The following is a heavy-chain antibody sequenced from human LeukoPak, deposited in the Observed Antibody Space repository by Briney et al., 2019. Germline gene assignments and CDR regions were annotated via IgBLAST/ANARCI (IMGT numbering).Heavy chain of an antibody. J-gene: IGHJ4*02. CDR1: GYTFTGYY. Sequence: ASVKVSCKASGYTFTGYYMHWVRQAPGQGLEWMGWINPNSGGTNYAQKFQGRVTMTRDTSISTAYMELSRLRSDDTAVYYCARGSNIVVVPAAPDFDYWGQGTLVTVSS. CDR3: ARGSNIVVVPAAPDFDY. CDR2: INPNSGGT. V-gene: IGHV1-2*02. D-gene: IGHD2-2*01.